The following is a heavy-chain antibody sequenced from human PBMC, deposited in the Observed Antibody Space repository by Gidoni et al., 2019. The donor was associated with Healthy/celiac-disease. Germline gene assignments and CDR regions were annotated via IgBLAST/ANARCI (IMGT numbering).Heavy chain of an antibody. D-gene: IGHD3-22*01. CDR1: VFTFSNAW. V-gene: IGHV3-15*01. Sequence: EVQLVESGGGLVKPGGSLRLSWAAAVFTFSNAWMSWVRQAPGKGLEWVGRIKSKTDGGTTDYAAPVKGRFTISRDDSKNTLYLQMNSLKTEDTAVYYCTTEVIVVVNDLIWGQGTLVTVSS. J-gene: IGHJ4*02. CDR2: IKSKTDGGTT. CDR3: TTEVIVVVNDLI.